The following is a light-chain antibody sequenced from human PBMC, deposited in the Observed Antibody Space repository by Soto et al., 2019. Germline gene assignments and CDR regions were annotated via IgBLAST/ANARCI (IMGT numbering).Light chain of an antibody. CDR2: NVN. Sequence: QSVLIQPPSVSGSPGQSVTISCTGTSTDVGSHDCVSWYQQHPGTVPKPMIYNVNTQSSGVPDRFTASMTISGLQAEDEADYHCCSYTSSATTEVFGGGTKVTVL. J-gene: IGLJ2*01. CDR3: CSYTSSATTEV. V-gene: IGLV2-18*02. CDR1: STDVGSHDC.